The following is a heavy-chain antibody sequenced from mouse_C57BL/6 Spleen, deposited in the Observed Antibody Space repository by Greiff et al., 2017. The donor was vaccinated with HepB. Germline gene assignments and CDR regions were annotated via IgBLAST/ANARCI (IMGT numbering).Heavy chain of an antibody. CDR3: ARICDYDGGVFAY. J-gene: IGHJ3*01. D-gene: IGHD2-4*01. Sequence: VQLQQPGAELVRPGSSVKLSCKASGYTFTSYWMDWVKQRPGQGLEWIGNIYPSDSETHYNQKFKGKATLTVDKSSSTAYMQLSSLTSEDSAVYYCARICDYDGGVFAYWGQGTLVTVSA. V-gene: IGHV1-61*01. CDR1: GYTFTSYW. CDR2: IYPSDSET.